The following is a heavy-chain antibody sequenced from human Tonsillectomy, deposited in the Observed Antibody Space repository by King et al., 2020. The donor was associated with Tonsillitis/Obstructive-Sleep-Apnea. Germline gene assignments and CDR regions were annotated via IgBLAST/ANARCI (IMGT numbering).Heavy chain of an antibody. CDR2: IGTAGDT. Sequence: VQLVESGGGLVQPGGSLRLSCAASGFTFSSYDMHWVRQATGKGLEWVSGIGTAGDTYYPGSVKGRFTISREYAKNSLYLQMNSLRAGDTAVYYCARIRWSGPLDYSMDVWGKGTTVTVSS. V-gene: IGHV3-13*01. J-gene: IGHJ6*03. D-gene: IGHD4-23*01. CDR3: ARIRWSGPLDYSMDV. CDR1: GFTFSSYD.